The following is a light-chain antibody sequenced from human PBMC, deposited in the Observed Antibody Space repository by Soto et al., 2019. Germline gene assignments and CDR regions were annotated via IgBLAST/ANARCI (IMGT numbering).Light chain of an antibody. J-gene: IGKJ1*01. Sequence: DIQKTQSPSTLSASVGDRVSITCLASQSMDWWLAWFQQKPGKAPDLLIYEASSLESGVPSRFSGSGSGTEFTLTISSLQPDDFATYYCQQYTSYSAGTFGQGTKVEIK. CDR1: QSMDWW. CDR3: QQYTSYSAGT. V-gene: IGKV1-5*03. CDR2: EAS.